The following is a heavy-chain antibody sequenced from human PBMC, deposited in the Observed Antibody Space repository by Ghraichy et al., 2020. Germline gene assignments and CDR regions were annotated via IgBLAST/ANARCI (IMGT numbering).Heavy chain of an antibody. CDR1: GYTFTSYD. D-gene: IGHD5-12*01. CDR2: MNPNSGNT. V-gene: IGHV1-8*03. Sequence: ASVKVSCKASGYTFTSYDINWVRQATGQGLEWMGWMNPNSGNTGYAQKFQGRVTITRNTSISTAYMELSSLRSEDTAVYYCARFGYSGYDFDYWGQGTLVTVSS. J-gene: IGHJ4*02. CDR3: ARFGYSGYDFDY.